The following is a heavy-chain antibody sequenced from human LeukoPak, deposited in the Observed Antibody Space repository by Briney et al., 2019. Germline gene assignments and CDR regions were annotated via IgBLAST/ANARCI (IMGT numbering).Heavy chain of an antibody. CDR1: GYRFTSYW. CDR3: ARHRGSGPWWFDP. CDR2: IYPGDSDT. Sequence: GESVKISCKGSGYRFTSYWIGWVRQMPGKGLEWMGSIYPGDSDTRYSPSFQGQVTISADKSISTAYLQWSSLKASDTAMYYCARHRGSGPWWFDPWGQGTLVTVSS. V-gene: IGHV5-51*01. D-gene: IGHD2-15*01. J-gene: IGHJ5*02.